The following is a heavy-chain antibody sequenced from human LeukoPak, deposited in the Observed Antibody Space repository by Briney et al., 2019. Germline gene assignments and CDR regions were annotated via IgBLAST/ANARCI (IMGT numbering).Heavy chain of an antibody. V-gene: IGHV4-34*01. Sequence: AETLSLTCAVYGGSFSGYYWSWIRQPPGQGLEWIGEINHSGSTYYNPSLKSRVTISVDTSKNQFALKLSSVPAADTAVYYCARDRSSYFDYWGQGTLVTVSS. D-gene: IGHD1-14*01. CDR1: GGSFSGYY. CDR3: ARDRSSYFDY. CDR2: INHSGST. J-gene: IGHJ4*02.